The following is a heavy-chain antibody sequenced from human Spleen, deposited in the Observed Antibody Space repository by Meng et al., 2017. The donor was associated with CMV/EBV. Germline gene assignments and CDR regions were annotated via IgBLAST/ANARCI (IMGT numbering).Heavy chain of an antibody. CDR1: GGSISSSSYY. CDR2: IYYSGST. V-gene: IGHV4-39*07. D-gene: IGHD3-9*01. J-gene: IGHJ4*02. CDR3: ARVGTDILSVPEPDFDY. Sequence: SETLSLTCTVSGGSISSSSYYWGWIRQPPGKGLEWIGNIYYSGSTYYNPSLKSRVTISVDTSKNQFSLKLSSVTAADTAVYFCARVGTDILSVPEPDFDYWGQGTLVTVSS.